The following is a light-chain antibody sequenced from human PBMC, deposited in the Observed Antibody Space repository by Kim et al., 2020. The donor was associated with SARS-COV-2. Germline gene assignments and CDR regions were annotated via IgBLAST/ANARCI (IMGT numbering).Light chain of an antibody. CDR1: QNVLYSSNNKDY. CDR3: QQYLSTPWT. CDR2: WAS. V-gene: IGKV4-1*01. Sequence: ATINCKSSQNVLYSSNNKDYSAWYQQKPGQPPKLLIYWASTRDSGVPDRFSGSGSGTDFTLTISSLQAEDVAVYYCQQYLSTPWTFGQGTKVDIK. J-gene: IGKJ1*01.